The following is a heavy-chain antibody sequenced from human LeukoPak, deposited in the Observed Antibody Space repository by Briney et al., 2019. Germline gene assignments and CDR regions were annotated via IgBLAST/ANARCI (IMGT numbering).Heavy chain of an antibody. V-gene: IGHV3-49*04. CDR2: IRSKAYGGTT. CDR3: TRHRYSNFDY. D-gene: IGHD3-16*02. CDR1: LFTYRDYA. J-gene: IGHJ4*02. Sequence: GGSLTLSCTTSLFTYRDYAVNWVRQAPGKGLEWVGFIRSKAYGGTTEYAASVKGRFIISRDDSKIIAYLQMNSVKTEDTAVYFCTRHRYSNFDYWGQGTLVTVSS.